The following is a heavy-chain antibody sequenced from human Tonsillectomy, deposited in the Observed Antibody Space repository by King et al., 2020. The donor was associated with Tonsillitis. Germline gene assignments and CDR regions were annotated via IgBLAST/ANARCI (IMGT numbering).Heavy chain of an antibody. J-gene: IGHJ2*01. CDR2: ISSSSSYI. V-gene: IGHV3-21*01. Sequence: QLVQSGGGLVKPGGSLRLSCAASGFTFSSYSMNWVRQAPGKGLEWVSSISSSSSYIYYADSVKGRFTISRDNAKNSLYLQMNSLRAEDTAVYYCARXXHXXXXSXXSPRXXWYFXLWGXXTLVTVSX. D-gene: IGHD2-15*01. CDR1: GFTFSSYS. CDR3: ARXXHXXXXSXXSPRXXWYFXL.